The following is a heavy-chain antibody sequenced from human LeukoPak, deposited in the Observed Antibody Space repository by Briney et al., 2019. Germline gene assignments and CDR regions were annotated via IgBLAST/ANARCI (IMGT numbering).Heavy chain of an antibody. CDR1: GGTFSSYA. CDR3: ARDRMVRGVPISSGY. CDR2: IIPIFGTA. J-gene: IGHJ4*02. D-gene: IGHD3-10*01. V-gene: IGHV1-69*01. Sequence: SVKVSCKASGGTFSSYAISWVRQAPGQGLEWMGGIIPIFGTANYAQKFQGRVTITADESTSTAYMELSSLRSEDTAVYYCARDRMVRGVPISSGYWGQGTLVTVSS.